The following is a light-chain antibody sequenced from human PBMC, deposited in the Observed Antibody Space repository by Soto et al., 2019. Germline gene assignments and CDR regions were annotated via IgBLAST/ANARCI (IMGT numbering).Light chain of an antibody. J-gene: IGKJ1*01. CDR1: QSLLHSNGYNY. Sequence: DIVMTQSPLSLPVTPGEPSSISCRSIQSLLHSNGYNYLDWYLQKPGQSPQLLIYLGSNRASGVPDRFSGSGSGTDFTLKISRVEAEDVGVYYCMQALQNPPWTFGQGTKVEIK. V-gene: IGKV2-28*01. CDR3: MQALQNPPWT. CDR2: LGS.